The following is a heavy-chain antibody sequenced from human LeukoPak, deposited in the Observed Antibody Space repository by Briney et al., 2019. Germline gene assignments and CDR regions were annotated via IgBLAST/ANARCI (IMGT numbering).Heavy chain of an antibody. J-gene: IGHJ5*02. Sequence: SETLSLTCAVSGGSISSSNWWSWVRQPPGKGLEWIGEIYHSGSTNYNPSLKSRVTISVDKSKNQFSLKLSSVTAADTAVYYCAMKVVAFDNWFDPWGQGTLITVSS. D-gene: IGHD3-22*01. CDR1: GGSISSSNW. V-gene: IGHV4-4*02. CDR2: IYHSGST. CDR3: AMKVVAFDNWFDP.